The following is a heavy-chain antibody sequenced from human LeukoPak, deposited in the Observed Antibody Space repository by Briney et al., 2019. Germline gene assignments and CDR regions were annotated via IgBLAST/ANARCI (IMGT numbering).Heavy chain of an antibody. J-gene: IGHJ4*02. V-gene: IGHV1-2*02. CDR3: ARDFLSTKFRYSTGTSCTEFDY. CDR1: GYTFTGYY. Sequence: ASVKVSCKASGYTFTGYYMHWVRQAPGQGLEWMGWINPNSGGTNYAQKFQGRVTMTRDTSISTAYMELSRLRSDDTAVYYCARDFLSTKFRYSTGTSCTEFDYWGQGTLVTVSS. D-gene: IGHD2-2*01. CDR2: INPNSGGT.